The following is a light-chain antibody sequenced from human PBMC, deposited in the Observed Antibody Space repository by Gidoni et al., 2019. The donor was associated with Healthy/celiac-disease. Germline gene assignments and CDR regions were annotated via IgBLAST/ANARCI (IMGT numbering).Light chain of an antibody. Sequence: DIQMTQSPSTLSASVGDRVTITCRASQSISSWLAWYQQKPGKAPKLLIYKASSLESGVPSRFSGSGSGTEFTLTISSLQPDDFATYYCQQYNSSPSTFXQXTRLEIK. V-gene: IGKV1-5*03. CDR3: QQYNSSPST. J-gene: IGKJ5*01. CDR2: KAS. CDR1: QSISSW.